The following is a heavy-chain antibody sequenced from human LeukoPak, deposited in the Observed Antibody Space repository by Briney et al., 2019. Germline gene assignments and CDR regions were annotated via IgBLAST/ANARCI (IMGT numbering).Heavy chain of an antibody. CDR3: AKTSAGLLRYFDY. Sequence: GGSLRLSCAASGFTLSSYAVSWVRQAPGKGLEWVSAISGSGGSTYYADSVKGRFTISRDNSKNTLYLQMNSLRAEDTAVYYCAKTSAGLLRYFDYWGQGTLVTVSS. CDR1: GFTLSSYA. D-gene: IGHD3-3*01. J-gene: IGHJ4*02. V-gene: IGHV3-23*01. CDR2: ISGSGGST.